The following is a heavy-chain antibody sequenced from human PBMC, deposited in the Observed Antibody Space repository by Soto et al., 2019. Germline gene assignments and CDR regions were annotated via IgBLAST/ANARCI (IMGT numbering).Heavy chain of an antibody. Sequence: EVQLVESGGGLVQPGGSLRLSCAASGFTFSYYSMNWVRQAPGKWLEWVSYISSGSTTIYYAESVKGRFTISRDKGTNSLYLQMNSLRAEDTAVYYCAREAAGDFIGYWCPGTLVTVSS. CDR2: ISSGSTTI. V-gene: IGHV3-48*01. CDR3: AREAAGDFIGY. J-gene: IGHJ4*02. D-gene: IGHD3-16*01. CDR1: GFTFSYYS.